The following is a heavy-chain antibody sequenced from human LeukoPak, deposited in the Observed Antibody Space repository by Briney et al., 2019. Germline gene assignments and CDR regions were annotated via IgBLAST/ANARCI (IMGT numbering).Heavy chain of an antibody. Sequence: SETLSLTCTVSGGSIRSYYWSWIRQPPGKGLEWIGYIHYTGSTNYNPSLKSRVTISADTSKTQFSLKLNSVTAADTAVYYCARAFYGSGSIWGQGTLVTVSS. J-gene: IGHJ4*02. V-gene: IGHV4-59*08. CDR1: GGSIRSYY. CDR3: ARAFYGSGSI. CDR2: IHYTGST. D-gene: IGHD3-10*01.